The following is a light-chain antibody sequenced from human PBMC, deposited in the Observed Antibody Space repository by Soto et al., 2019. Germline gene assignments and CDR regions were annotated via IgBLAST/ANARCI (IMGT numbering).Light chain of an antibody. CDR1: QSVRSNY. Sequence: EIVLTQSPGTLSLSSGERATLSCRASQSVRSNYLAWYQQKPGQAPRLLSYGASSRATGIPDRFGGSGSGTDFTLPTSRLEPEDFAVYYCQQYASSPLTFGGGTKVEIK. CDR2: GAS. J-gene: IGKJ4*01. CDR3: QQYASSPLT. V-gene: IGKV3-20*01.